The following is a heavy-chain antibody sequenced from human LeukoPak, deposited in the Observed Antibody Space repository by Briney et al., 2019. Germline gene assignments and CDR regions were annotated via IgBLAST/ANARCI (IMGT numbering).Heavy chain of an antibody. Sequence: NFQGRITITRDTSATTAYMDLSSLRSEDTAMHYCARRLGRSFDYWGQGTLVTVSS. D-gene: IGHD2-21*01. J-gene: IGHJ4*02. V-gene: IGHV1-3*01. CDR3: ARRLGRSFDY.